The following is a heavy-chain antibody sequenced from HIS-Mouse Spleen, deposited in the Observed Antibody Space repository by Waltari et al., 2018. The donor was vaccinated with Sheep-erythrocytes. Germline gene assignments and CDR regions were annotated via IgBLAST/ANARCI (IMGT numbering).Heavy chain of an antibody. CDR2: MSGNSGSI. CDR1: GFTFDDYA. CDR3: AKGAFDI. J-gene: IGHJ3*02. Sequence: EVQLVESGGGLVQPGRSLRLSCAASGFTFDDYAMHWVRQAPGKGLEWVSGMSGNSGSIGYADSVKGRFTISRDNAKNSLYLQMNSLRAEDTALYYCAKGAFDIWGQGTMVTVSS. V-gene: IGHV3-9*01.